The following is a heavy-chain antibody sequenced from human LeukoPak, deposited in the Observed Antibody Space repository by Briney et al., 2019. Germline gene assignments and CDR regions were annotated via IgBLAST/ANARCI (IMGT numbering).Heavy chain of an antibody. CDR1: GFTFSSYS. J-gene: IGHJ4*02. Sequence: PGGSLRLSCAASGFTFSSYSMNCVRQAPGKGLEWASSISSSSSYIYYADSVKGRFTISRDNAKNSLYLQMNSLRAEDTAVYYCARDSSGWYPVVYWGQGTLVTVSS. V-gene: IGHV3-21*01. D-gene: IGHD6-19*01. CDR3: ARDSSGWYPVVY. CDR2: ISSSSSYI.